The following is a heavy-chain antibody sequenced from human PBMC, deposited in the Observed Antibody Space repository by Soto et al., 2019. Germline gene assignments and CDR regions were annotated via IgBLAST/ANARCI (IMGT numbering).Heavy chain of an antibody. V-gene: IGHV3-30-3*01. J-gene: IGHJ6*02. CDR3: VKVGWGYSFGNGLDG. Sequence: PGGSLRLSCAASGFSLSGYSMHWVRQAPGKGLDWVAVIQHDASTIYYADSVKGRFTISRDNSKNTLYLQMNDLTAEDTALYYCVKVGWGYSFGNGLDGWGQGTTVTVSS. D-gene: IGHD5-18*01. CDR1: GFSLSGYS. CDR2: IQHDASTI.